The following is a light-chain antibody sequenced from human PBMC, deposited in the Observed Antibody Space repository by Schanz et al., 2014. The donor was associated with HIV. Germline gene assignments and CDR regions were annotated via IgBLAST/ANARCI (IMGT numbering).Light chain of an antibody. V-gene: IGLV2-14*02. CDR2: DVS. CDR3: SSYTSSSTLE. Sequence: QSVLTQPASVSGSPGQSITISCTGTSSDAGTYNPLSRYQQHPGKAPKLMIYDVSKRPSGVSNRFSGSKSGNTASLTISGLQAEDEADYYCSSYTSSSTLEFGGGTKLTVL. J-gene: IGLJ2*01. CDR1: SSDAGTYNP.